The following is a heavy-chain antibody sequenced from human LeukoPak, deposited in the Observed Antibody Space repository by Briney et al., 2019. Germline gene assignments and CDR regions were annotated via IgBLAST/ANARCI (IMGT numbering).Heavy chain of an antibody. Sequence: SETLSLTCAVYGGSFSGYYWSWIRRPPGKGLEWIGEINHSGSTNYNPSLKSRVTISVDMSKNQFSLKLSSVTAADTAVYYCARDSLYCSSTSCQPYYFDYWGQGTLVTVSS. D-gene: IGHD2-2*01. CDR1: GGSFSGYY. CDR2: INHSGST. CDR3: ARDSLYCSSTSCQPYYFDY. V-gene: IGHV4-34*01. J-gene: IGHJ4*02.